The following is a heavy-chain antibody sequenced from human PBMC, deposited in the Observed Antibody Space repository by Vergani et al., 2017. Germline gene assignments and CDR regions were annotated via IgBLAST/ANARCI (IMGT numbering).Heavy chain of an antibody. D-gene: IGHD3-3*01. CDR2: IYSGGST. CDR3: ARAYYDFWSGFFSGYYFDY. J-gene: IGHJ4*02. CDR1: GFTFSSYG. Sequence: EVQLLESGGGLVQPGGSLRLSCAASGFTFSSYGMHWVRQAPGKGLEWVSVIYSGGSTYYADSVKGRFTISRDNSKNTLYLQMNSRRAEDTAVYYCARAYYDFWSGFFSGYYFDYWGQGTLVTVSS. V-gene: IGHV3-23*03.